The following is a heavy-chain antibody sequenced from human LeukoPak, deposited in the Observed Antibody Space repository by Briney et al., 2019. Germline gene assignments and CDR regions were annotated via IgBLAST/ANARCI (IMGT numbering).Heavy chain of an antibody. CDR2: INHSGST. Sequence: SETLSLTCAVYGGSFSGYYWSWIRQPPGKGLEWIGEINHSGSTNYNPSLKSRVTISVDTSKNQFSLKLSSVTAADTAVYYCARNSEQWLGYYYMDVWGKGTTVTISS. D-gene: IGHD6-19*01. V-gene: IGHV4-34*01. CDR3: ARNSEQWLGYYYMDV. J-gene: IGHJ6*03. CDR1: GGSFSGYY.